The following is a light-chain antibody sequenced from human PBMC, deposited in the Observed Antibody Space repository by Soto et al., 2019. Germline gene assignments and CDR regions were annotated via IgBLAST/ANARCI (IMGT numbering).Light chain of an antibody. CDR3: QQRSNWLT. CDR2: DAS. V-gene: IGKV3-11*01. J-gene: IGKJ4*01. Sequence: EIVLTQSPATLSLSPGERATLSCRASQSVSSYLAWYQQKPGQAPRLLIYDASNRATGITARFSGSGSGTDFTLTISSLEPEDFAVYYCQQRSNWLTFGGGTQVDIK. CDR1: QSVSSY.